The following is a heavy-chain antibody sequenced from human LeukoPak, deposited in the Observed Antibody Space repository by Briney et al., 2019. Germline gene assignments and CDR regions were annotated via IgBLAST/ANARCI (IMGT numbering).Heavy chain of an antibody. J-gene: IGHJ4*02. CDR1: GYSISSGYY. Sequence: KPSETLSLTCTVSGYSISSGYYWGWIRQPPGKGLEWIGSIYHSGSTYYNPSLKSRVTISVDTSKNQFSLKLSSVTAADTAVYYCASYHSGYDLEPWDYWGQGTLVTVSS. CDR3: ASYHSGYDLEPWDY. V-gene: IGHV4-38-2*02. D-gene: IGHD5-12*01. CDR2: IYHSGST.